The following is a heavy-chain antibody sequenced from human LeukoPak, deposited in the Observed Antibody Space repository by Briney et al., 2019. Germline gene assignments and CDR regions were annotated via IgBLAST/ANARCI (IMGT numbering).Heavy chain of an antibody. CDR1: GGSISSYY. CDR2: IYHSGST. CDR3: ARPKTVSAAAGDFDY. J-gene: IGHJ4*02. Sequence: SETLSLTCTVSGGSISSYYWSWIRQPPGKGLEWIGYIYHSGSTYYNPSLKSRVTISVDTSKNQFSLKLSSVTAADTAVYYCARPKTVSAAAGDFDYWGQGTLVTVSS. D-gene: IGHD6-13*01. V-gene: IGHV4-59*04.